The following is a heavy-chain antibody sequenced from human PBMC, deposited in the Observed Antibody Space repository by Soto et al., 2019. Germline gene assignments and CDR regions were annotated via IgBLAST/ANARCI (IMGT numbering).Heavy chain of an antibody. CDR1: GYSFTRYA. Sequence: QVQLVQSGAEVKETGASVKVSCKGSGYSFTRYAINWVRQAPGQSLEWMGWINAGGGGTKYSQKLQGRVTITRDTSATTVYLDLSSLRHEDTAMYYCAREKGSAGTFDFWGQGTLVAVSS. D-gene: IGHD6-13*01. V-gene: IGHV1-3*01. CDR2: INAGGGGT. J-gene: IGHJ4*02. CDR3: AREKGSAGTFDF.